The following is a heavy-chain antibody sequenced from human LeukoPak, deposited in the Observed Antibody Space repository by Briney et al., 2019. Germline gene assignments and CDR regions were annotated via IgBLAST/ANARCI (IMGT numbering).Heavy chain of an antibody. J-gene: IGHJ4*02. CDR2: ISSSGSTI. V-gene: IGHV3-11*04. Sequence: GGSLRLSCAASGFTFSDYYMSWIRQAPGXXXEWVSYISSSGSTIYYADSVKGRFTISRDNAKNSLYLQMNSLRAEDTAVYYCARDLEGGYQLLYDYWGQGTLVTVSS. CDR3: ARDLEGGYQLLYDY. CDR1: GFTFSDYY. D-gene: IGHD2-2*02.